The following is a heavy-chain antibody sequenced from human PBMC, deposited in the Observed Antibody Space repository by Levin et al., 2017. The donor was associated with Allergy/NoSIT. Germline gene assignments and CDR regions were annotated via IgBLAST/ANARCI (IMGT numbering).Heavy chain of an antibody. Sequence: GGSLRLSCAASGFTFNRYSMNWVRQAPGQGLEWVSYISTSSSTIYYADSVKGRFTISRDNAKNSVYLQMNSLRDEDTAVYYCARAITDGPYYYCMDVWGKGTTVTVSS. J-gene: IGHJ6*03. D-gene: IGHD5-12*01. CDR3: ARAITDGPYYYCMDV. V-gene: IGHV3-48*02. CDR1: GFTFNRYS. CDR2: ISTSSSTI.